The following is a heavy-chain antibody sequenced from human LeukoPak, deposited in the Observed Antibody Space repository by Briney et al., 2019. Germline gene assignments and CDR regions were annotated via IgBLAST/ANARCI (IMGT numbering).Heavy chain of an antibody. J-gene: IGHJ4*02. D-gene: IGHD2-8*01. V-gene: IGHV3-11*04. CDR2: ISSSGSPI. CDR3: ARVIDCTNGVCYGLDY. CDR1: GFTFSDSY. Sequence: PGGSLRLSCAASGFTFSDSYMSWIRQAPGKGLEWVSYISSSGSPIYYADSVKGRFTISGDNAKNSLYLQMNSLRAEDTAVYYCARVIDCTNGVCYGLDYWGQGTLVTVSS.